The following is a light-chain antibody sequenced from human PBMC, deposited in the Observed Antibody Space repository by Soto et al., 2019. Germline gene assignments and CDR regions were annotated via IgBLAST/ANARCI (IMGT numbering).Light chain of an antibody. V-gene: IGKV3-15*01. CDR3: KQYNNFWT. CDR2: GAS. CDR1: QSVSSN. J-gene: IGKJ1*01. Sequence: EIVMTQSPATLSVSPGETATLSCWASQSVSSNLAWYQQKPGQAPRLLIYGASTRATDIPARFSGSGSGTELTLTISSLQSEDFAVYYCKQYNNFWTFGQGTKVEIK.